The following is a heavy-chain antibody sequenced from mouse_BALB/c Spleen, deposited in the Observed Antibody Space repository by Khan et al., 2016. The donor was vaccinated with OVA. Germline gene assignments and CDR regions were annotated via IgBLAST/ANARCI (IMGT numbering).Heavy chain of an antibody. CDR1: GYAFSSYW. CDR3: ARSGYDYFAY. V-gene: IGHV1-80*01. Sequence: QVQLKESGAELVRPGSSVKISCKASGYAFSSYWMNWVKQRPGQGLEWIGQIYPGDGDTKYNGKFKGKVTLTADKSSSTAYMQLSSPTSEDSAVYFCARSGYDYFAYWGQGTLVTVSA. J-gene: IGHJ3*01. CDR2: IYPGDGDT. D-gene: IGHD2-14*01.